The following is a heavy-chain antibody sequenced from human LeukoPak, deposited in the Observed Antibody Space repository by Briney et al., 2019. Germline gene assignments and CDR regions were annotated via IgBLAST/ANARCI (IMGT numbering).Heavy chain of an antibody. CDR2: VDSIDSYT. CDR1: GYSFTSYW. Sequence: GESLKISCKGSGYSFTSYWINWVRQMPGKGLEWMGRVDSIDSYTNYSPSFQGHVTISADRSISTAYLQWSSLKASDTAMYYCARTLGDCSSSSCPNWFDPWGQGTLVTVSS. CDR3: ARTLGDCSSSSCPNWFDP. D-gene: IGHD2-2*01. V-gene: IGHV5-10-1*01. J-gene: IGHJ5*02.